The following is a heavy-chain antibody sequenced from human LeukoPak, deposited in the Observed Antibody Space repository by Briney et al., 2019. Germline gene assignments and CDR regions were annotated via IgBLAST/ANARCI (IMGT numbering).Heavy chain of an antibody. CDR3: ARDDGRYNFDY. J-gene: IGHJ4*02. CDR2: IYSGGST. D-gene: IGHD5-18*01. V-gene: IGHV3-53*01. Sequence: PGGSLTLSCAASGFTVSSNYMSWVPQAPGKGLVWVSVIYSGGSTYYADSVKGRFTISRDNFKNTLYVQMKRLRGEDTGVYYCARDDGRYNFDYWGQGTLVTVSS. CDR1: GFTVSSNY.